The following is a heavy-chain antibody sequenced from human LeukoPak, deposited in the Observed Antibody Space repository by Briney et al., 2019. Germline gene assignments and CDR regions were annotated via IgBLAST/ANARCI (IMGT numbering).Heavy chain of an antibody. J-gene: IGHJ6*02. D-gene: IGHD3-10*01. CDR3: ALLWFGEGYYDFGMDV. Sequence: SETLSLTCAVYGDSFSGYYWSWLRQPPGKGLEWVGEINHSGSTKYNPPLKSRVTISVDTSKNQFSLKLSSVAAADTAVYYCALLWFGEGYYDFGMDVWGQGTTVTVSS. CDR2: INHSGST. CDR1: GDSFSGYY. V-gene: IGHV4-34*01.